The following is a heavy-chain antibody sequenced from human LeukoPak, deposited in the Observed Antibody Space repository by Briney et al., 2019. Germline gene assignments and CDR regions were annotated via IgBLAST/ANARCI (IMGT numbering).Heavy chain of an antibody. D-gene: IGHD1-1*01. Sequence: SVKVSCKASGFTFTISAVQWVRQARGQRLEWIGWIVVGSGNTNYAQKFQERVTITRDMSTSTAYMELSSLRSEDTAVYYCAPVGTDNAFDIWGQGTMVTVSS. V-gene: IGHV1-58*01. CDR3: APVGTDNAFDI. J-gene: IGHJ3*02. CDR2: IVVGSGNT. CDR1: GFTFTISA.